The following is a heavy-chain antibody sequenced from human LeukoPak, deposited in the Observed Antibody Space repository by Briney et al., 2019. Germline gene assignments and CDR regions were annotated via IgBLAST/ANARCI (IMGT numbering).Heavy chain of an antibody. CDR1: GFTFGDYA. CDR3: TRDTGYSSSWYLDY. V-gene: IGHV3-49*04. D-gene: IGHD6-13*01. Sequence: GGSLRLSCTASGFTFGDYAMSWVRQAPGKGLEWVGFIRSKAYGGTTEYAASVKGRFTISRDDSKSIAYLQKNSLKTEDTAVYYCTRDTGYSSSWYLDYWGQGTLVTVSS. CDR2: IRSKAYGGTT. J-gene: IGHJ4*02.